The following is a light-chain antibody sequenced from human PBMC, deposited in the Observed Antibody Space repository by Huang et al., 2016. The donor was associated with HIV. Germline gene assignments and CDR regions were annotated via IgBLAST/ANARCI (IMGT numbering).Light chain of an antibody. CDR2: GAS. J-gene: IGKJ2*01. CDR1: QSVSTN. Sequence: EVVMTQSPATLSVSPGERVTLSCRTSQSVSTNLAWYQHKPGQAPRLLIYGASTRATGIPARFSGSGSGTEFTLTITSLQSEDFAVYSCQHYKTFGRGTKLEIK. V-gene: IGKV3-15*01. CDR3: QHYKT.